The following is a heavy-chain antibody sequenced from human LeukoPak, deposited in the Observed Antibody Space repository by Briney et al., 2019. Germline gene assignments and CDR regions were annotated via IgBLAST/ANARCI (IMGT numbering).Heavy chain of an antibody. CDR2: IKQDGSEK. CDR3: ARDPSNGYFDY. J-gene: IGHJ4*02. Sequence: PGGSLKLSCAASGFTFSSYAMSWVRQAPGKGLEWVAYIKQDGSEKYYMDSVKGRFTISRDNTKNSLYLQMNSLRADDTAVYYCARDPSNGYFDYWGQGTLVTVSS. CDR1: GFTFSSYA. D-gene: IGHD4/OR15-4a*01. V-gene: IGHV3-7*01.